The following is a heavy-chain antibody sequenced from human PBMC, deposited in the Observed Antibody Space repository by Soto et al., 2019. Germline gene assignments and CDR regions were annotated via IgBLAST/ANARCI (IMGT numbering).Heavy chain of an antibody. CDR1: GGTFSSYA. J-gene: IGHJ4*02. V-gene: IGHV1-69*01. Sequence: QVQLVQSGAEVNKPGSSVKFSCKASGGTFSSYAISWVRQAPGQVLEWMGGIIPIFGTANYAQKFQGRVTITADESTSTAYMELSSLRSEDTAVYYCASEVDYGSGSYYNGAYWGQGTLVTVSS. CDR3: ASEVDYGSGSYYNGAY. CDR2: IIPIFGTA. D-gene: IGHD3-10*01.